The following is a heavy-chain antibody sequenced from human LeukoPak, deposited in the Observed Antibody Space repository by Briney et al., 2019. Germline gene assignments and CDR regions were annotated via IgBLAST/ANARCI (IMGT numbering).Heavy chain of an antibody. CDR1: GFTFSSYS. J-gene: IGHJ4*02. Sequence: GGSLRLSCTASGFTFSSYSMNWIRQAPGKGLEWVSSFGTRSTSIYHAGSVKGRFAISRDSAKNSLYLQMNSLRAEDTALYYCAREVSEGFDFWGQGTLVTVSS. CDR3: AREVSEGFDF. D-gene: IGHD3-22*01. V-gene: IGHV3-21*01. CDR2: FGTRSTSI.